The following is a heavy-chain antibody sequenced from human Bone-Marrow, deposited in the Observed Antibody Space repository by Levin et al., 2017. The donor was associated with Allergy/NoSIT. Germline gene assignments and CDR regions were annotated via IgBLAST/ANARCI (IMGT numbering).Heavy chain of an antibody. D-gene: IGHD4-23*01. CDR1: GGTFSSYA. CDR3: AREGSGGNSDDAFDI. V-gene: IGHV1-69*13. Sequence: GASVKVSCKASGGTFSSYAISWVRQAPGQGLEWMGGIIPIFGTANYAQKFQGRVTITADESTSTAYMELSSLRSEDTAVYYCAREGSGGNSDDAFDIWGQGTMVTVSS. CDR2: IIPIFGTA. J-gene: IGHJ3*02.